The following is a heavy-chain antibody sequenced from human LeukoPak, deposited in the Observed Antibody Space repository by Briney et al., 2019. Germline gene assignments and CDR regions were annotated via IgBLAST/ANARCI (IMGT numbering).Heavy chain of an antibody. D-gene: IGHD6-19*01. V-gene: IGHV4-34*01. CDR3: ARAGNMGSGWYRDY. Sequence: SETLSLTCAVYVGSFRGYYWSWIRQPPGKGLECIGEINHSGSTNYNPSLKSRVTISVDTSKNQFSLKLSSVTAADTAVYYCARAGNMGSGWYRDYWGQGTLVTVSS. J-gene: IGHJ4*02. CDR2: INHSGST. CDR1: VGSFRGYY.